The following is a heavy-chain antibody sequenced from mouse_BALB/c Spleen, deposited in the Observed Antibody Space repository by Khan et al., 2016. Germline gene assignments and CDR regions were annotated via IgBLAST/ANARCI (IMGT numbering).Heavy chain of an antibody. D-gene: IGHD1-2*01. Sequence: EVELVESGGGLVQPGGSLKLSCAASGFTFSSYTMSWVRQTPEKRLEWVAYISNGGGSTFYPDTVKGRFTISRDNAKNTLYLQMSSLKSEDTAMYYWSRGFTTAKGYFDVWGAGTTVTVSS. CDR3: SRGFTTAKGYFDV. V-gene: IGHV5-12-2*01. CDR1: GFTFSSYT. J-gene: IGHJ1*01. CDR2: ISNGGGST.